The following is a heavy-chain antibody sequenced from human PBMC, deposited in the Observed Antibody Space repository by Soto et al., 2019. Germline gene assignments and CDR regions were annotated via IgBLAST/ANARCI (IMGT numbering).Heavy chain of an antibody. Sequence: GGSLRLSCAASGFTFSSYGMHWVRQAPGKGLEWVAVISYDGSNKYYADSVKGRFTISRDNSKNTLYLQMDSLRAEDTAVYYCAKDITATPPPHLGAFDIWGQGTMVTVSS. CDR2: ISYDGSNK. V-gene: IGHV3-30*18. J-gene: IGHJ3*02. CDR1: GFTFSSYG. D-gene: IGHD2-15*01. CDR3: AKDITATPPPHLGAFDI.